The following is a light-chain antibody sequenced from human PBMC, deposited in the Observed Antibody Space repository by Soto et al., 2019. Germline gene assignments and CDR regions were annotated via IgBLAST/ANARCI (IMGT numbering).Light chain of an antibody. CDR3: SSYTSSSTLV. J-gene: IGLJ2*01. V-gene: IGLV2-14*01. CDR2: DVS. Sequence: QSALTQPASVSGSPGQSITISCTGTSSDVGGYNYVSWYQQHPGKAPKLMIYDVSNRPSGVSNRFSGSKSGNTASLTISGPQAEDEADYYCSSYTSSSTLVFGGVTKLTVL. CDR1: SSDVGGYNY.